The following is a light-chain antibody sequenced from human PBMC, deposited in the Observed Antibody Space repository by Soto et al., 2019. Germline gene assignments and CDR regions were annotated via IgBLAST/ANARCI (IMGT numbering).Light chain of an antibody. J-gene: IGKJ4*02. V-gene: IGKV1-8*01. CDR1: QGISSY. Sequence: AIRMTQSPSSLSASTGDRVTITCRASQGISSYLAWYQQKPGKAPKLLIYAASTVQSGVPSRFSGSGSGTDFTLTISCLQSEDFATYCCQQYYSYPLTFGGGTKVDIK. CDR3: QQYYSYPLT. CDR2: AAS.